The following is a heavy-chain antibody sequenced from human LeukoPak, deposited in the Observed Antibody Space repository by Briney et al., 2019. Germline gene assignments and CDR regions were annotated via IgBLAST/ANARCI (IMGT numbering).Heavy chain of an antibody. CDR2: INHSGST. CDR3: ATGPYCSSTSCYKPNDY. V-gene: IGHV4-34*01. CDR1: GGSFSGYY. Sequence: PSETLSLTCAVYGGSFSGYYWSWIRQPPGKGLEWIGEINHSGSTNYNPSLKSRVTISVDTSKNQFSLKLSSVTAADTAVYYCATGPYCSSTSCYKPNDYWGQGTLVTVSS. J-gene: IGHJ4*02. D-gene: IGHD2-2*02.